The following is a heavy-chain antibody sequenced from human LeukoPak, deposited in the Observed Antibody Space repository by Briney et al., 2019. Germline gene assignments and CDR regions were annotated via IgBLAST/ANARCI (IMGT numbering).Heavy chain of an antibody. V-gene: IGHV3-48*04. CDR2: ISSSSSTI. CDR3: ARDTPWSQIAAAGDAFDI. CDR1: GFTFSSYS. J-gene: IGHJ3*02. Sequence: PGGSLRLSCAASGFTFSSYSMNWVRQAPGKGLEWVSYISSSSSTIYYADSVKGRFTISRDNAKNSLYLQMNSLRAEDTAVYYCARDTPWSQIAAAGDAFDIWGQGTTVTVSS. D-gene: IGHD6-13*01.